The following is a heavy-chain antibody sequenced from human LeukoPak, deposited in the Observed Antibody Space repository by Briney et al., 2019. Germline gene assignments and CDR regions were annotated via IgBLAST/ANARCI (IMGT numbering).Heavy chain of an antibody. V-gene: IGHV4-34*01. D-gene: IGHD4-17*01. J-gene: IGHJ5*02. Sequence: SETLSLTCAVYGGSFSGYYWSWIRQPPGKGLEWIGEINHSGSINYSPSLKSRVTISVDTSKNQFSLKLRSVTAADTALYYCTRDSGTTGEVKFDPWGQGTLVTVSS. CDR3: TRDSGTTGEVKFDP. CDR2: INHSGSI. CDR1: GGSFSGYY.